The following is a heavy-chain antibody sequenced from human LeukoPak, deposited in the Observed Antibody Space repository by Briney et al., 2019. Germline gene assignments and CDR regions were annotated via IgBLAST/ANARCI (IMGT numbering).Heavy chain of an antibody. CDR2: ISTDGSST. Sequence: GGSLRLSCAASGFTFSSYWMHWVRQAPEKGLVWVSRISTDGSSTNYADSVQGRFTISRDNAKNTLYLQMNSLRAEDTAAYYCARTTTSPTGRAFDIWGRGTMVTVSS. J-gene: IGHJ3*02. CDR3: ARTTTSPTGRAFDI. CDR1: GFTFSSYW. V-gene: IGHV3-74*01. D-gene: IGHD1-1*01.